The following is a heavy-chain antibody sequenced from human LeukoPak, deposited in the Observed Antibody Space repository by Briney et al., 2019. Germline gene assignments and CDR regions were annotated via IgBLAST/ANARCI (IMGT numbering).Heavy chain of an antibody. Sequence: GSLRLSCAASGFTFSSYGMHWVRQAPGKGLEWVAVISYDGSNKYYADSVKGRFTISRDNSKNTLYLQMNSLRAEDTAVYYCAKAVITGTYWFDPWGQGTLVTVSS. J-gene: IGHJ5*02. D-gene: IGHD1-20*01. V-gene: IGHV3-30*18. CDR3: AKAVITGTYWFDP. CDR1: GFTFSSYG. CDR2: ISYDGSNK.